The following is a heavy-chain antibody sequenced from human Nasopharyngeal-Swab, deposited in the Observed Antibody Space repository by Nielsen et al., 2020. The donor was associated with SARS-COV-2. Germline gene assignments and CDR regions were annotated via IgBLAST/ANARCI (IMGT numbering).Heavy chain of an antibody. CDR1: GFTFSSYE. Sequence: GESLKISCAASGFTFSSYEMNWVRQAPGKGLEWASYISSSGSTIYYADSVKGRFTISRDNAKNSLYLQMNSLRAEDTAVYYCAREGRWLRDNWFDPWGQGTLVTVSS. CDR3: AREGRWLRDNWFDP. CDR2: ISSSGSTI. V-gene: IGHV3-48*03. J-gene: IGHJ5*02. D-gene: IGHD5-12*01.